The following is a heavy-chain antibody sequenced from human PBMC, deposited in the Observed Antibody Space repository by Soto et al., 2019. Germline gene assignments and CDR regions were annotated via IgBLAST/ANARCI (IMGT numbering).Heavy chain of an antibody. J-gene: IGHJ4*02. Sequence: QLQLQESGSGLVKPSRTLSLTCAVSGGSISSGGYTWSWIRQPPGKGLEWVGYIYHSGSTYYNPSLKSRVTISVDRSKNQFSLKLSSVTVADTAVYYCARGMTTVTTLDYWGQGTLVTVSS. V-gene: IGHV4-30-2*01. D-gene: IGHD4-4*01. CDR3: ARGMTTVTTLDY. CDR2: IYHSGST. CDR1: GGSISSGGYT.